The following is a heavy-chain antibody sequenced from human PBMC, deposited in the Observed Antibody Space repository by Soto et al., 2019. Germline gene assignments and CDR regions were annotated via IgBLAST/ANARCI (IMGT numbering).Heavy chain of an antibody. CDR1: GFTFSSYG. Sequence: QVQLVQSGGGVVQPGRSLRLSCAVSGFTFSSYGMHWVRQAPGKGLEWVAVISYDGDNKYYADSVKGRFTISRDNSRNTLYLQMNSLRAEDAAVYYCAKGPLPPAMNTRFGVVIRGVDYWGQGTLVTVSS. CDR2: ISYDGDNK. J-gene: IGHJ4*02. D-gene: IGHD3-3*01. V-gene: IGHV3-30*18. CDR3: AKGPLPPAMNTRFGVVIRGVDY.